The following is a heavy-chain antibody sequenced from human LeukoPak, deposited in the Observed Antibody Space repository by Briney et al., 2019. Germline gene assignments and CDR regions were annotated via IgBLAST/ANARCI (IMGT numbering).Heavy chain of an antibody. V-gene: IGHV1-18*01. CDR1: GYTFTSYG. Sequence: ASVKVSCKASGYTFTSYGISWVRQAPGQGLEWMGWISAYNGNTNYAQKLQGRVTMTTDTSTSTAYMELRSLRSDDTAVYYCARDKITPNYYGSGSYHFDYWGQGTLVTVSS. J-gene: IGHJ4*02. CDR3: ARDKITPNYYGSGSYHFDY. CDR2: ISAYNGNT. D-gene: IGHD3-10*01.